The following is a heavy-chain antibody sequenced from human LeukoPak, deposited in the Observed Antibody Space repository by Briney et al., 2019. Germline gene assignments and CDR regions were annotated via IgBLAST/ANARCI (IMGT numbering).Heavy chain of an antibody. V-gene: IGHV1-69*04. J-gene: IGHJ4*02. Sequence: GASVKVSCKASGGTFSSYAISWVRQAPGQGLEWMGRIIPILGIANYAQKFQGRVTITADKSTSTAYMELSSLRSEDTAVYYCARDWYYYDSSGYYPPGFDHWGQGTLVTVSS. CDR2: IIPILGIA. CDR1: GGTFSSYA. D-gene: IGHD3-22*01. CDR3: ARDWYYYDSSGYYPPGFDH.